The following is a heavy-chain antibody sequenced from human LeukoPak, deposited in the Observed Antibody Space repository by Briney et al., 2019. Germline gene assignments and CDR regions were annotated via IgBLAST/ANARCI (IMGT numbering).Heavy chain of an antibody. V-gene: IGHV4-34*01. CDR1: GGSFSGYY. CDR2: INHSGST. J-gene: IGHJ4*02. CDR3: ARIGYDSRVTDDY. Sequence: SETLSLTCAVYGGSFSGYYWSWIRQPPGKGLEWIGEINHSGSTNYNPSLKSRVTISVDTSKNQFSLKLRSVTAADTAVYYCARIGYDSRVTDDYWGQGTLVTVSS. D-gene: IGHD3-22*01.